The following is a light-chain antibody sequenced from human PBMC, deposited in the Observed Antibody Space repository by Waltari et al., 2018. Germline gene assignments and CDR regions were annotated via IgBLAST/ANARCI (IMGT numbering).Light chain of an antibody. Sequence: QSVLTQPPSVSGAPGQRVTISCTGSASNIGAPYDVHWYQQLPRTAPKLLIYDNSNRPSGVPDRFSGSKSDTSASLAITGLQPEDEADYYCQSYDSSLSAVVFGGGTKLTVL. CDR1: ASNIGAPYD. CDR2: DNS. V-gene: IGLV1-40*01. CDR3: QSYDSSLSAVV. J-gene: IGLJ2*01.